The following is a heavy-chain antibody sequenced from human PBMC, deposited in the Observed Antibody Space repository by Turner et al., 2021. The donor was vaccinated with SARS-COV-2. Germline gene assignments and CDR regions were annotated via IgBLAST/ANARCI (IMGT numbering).Heavy chain of an antibody. V-gene: IGHV3-21*01. CDR3: ARWGPYYYDSSGYYPDAFDI. CDR1: GFTFSSYS. J-gene: IGHJ3*02. D-gene: IGHD3-22*01. Sequence: EVQLVESGGGLVKPGGSLRLSCAASGFTFSSYSMNWVRQAPGKGLEWVSSISISSSYIYYADSVKGRFTISRDNAKNSLYLQMNSLRAEDTAVYYCARWGPYYYDSSGYYPDAFDIWGQGTMVTVFS. CDR2: ISISSSYI.